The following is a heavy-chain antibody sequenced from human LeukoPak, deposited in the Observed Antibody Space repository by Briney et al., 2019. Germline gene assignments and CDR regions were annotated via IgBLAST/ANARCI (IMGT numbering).Heavy chain of an antibody. V-gene: IGHV3-33*01. Sequence: GGSVRLSCGASGYTFPSYGMHWIRQAPGKGLEWVALIWSDGSRQYYLDAVKGRFTISRDNSKNTVWLQMDRLRVEDTAVYYCVRSSTDSSPWNSYFDYWGQGTLVSVSS. D-gene: IGHD1-7*01. CDR1: GYTFPSYG. J-gene: IGHJ4*02. CDR2: IWSDGSRQ. CDR3: VRSSTDSSPWNSYFDY.